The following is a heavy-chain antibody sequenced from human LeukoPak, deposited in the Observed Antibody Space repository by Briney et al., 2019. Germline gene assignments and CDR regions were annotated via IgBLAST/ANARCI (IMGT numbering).Heavy chain of an antibody. J-gene: IGHJ5*02. V-gene: IGHV1-69*04. CDR3: ARVGMVGAKGWFDP. CDR2: IIPILGIA. Sequence: SVKVSCKASGYTFTSYAMHWVRQAPGQGLEWMGRIIPILGIANYAQKFQGRVTITADKSTSTAYMGLSSLRSEDTAVYYCARVGMVGAKGWFDPWGQGTLVTVSS. CDR1: GYTFTSYA. D-gene: IGHD1-26*01.